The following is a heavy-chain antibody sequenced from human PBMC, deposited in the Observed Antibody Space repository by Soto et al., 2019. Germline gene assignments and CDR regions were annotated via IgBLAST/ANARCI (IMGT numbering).Heavy chain of an antibody. CDR1: GFTFSNFW. D-gene: IGHD7-27*01. CDR2: IHKEGSDQ. J-gene: IGHJ4*02. Sequence: EVQLVQSGGGLVQPGGSLRLSCVGSGFTFSNFWLDWVRQAPGKGLEWVANIHKEGSDQPYVDSVRGRFTVSINNAKNTVFLQKDSLLVEDTAVYYCVRECGRLTPDCWGQGTLGTVSS. V-gene: IGHV3-7*03. CDR3: VRECGRLTPDC.